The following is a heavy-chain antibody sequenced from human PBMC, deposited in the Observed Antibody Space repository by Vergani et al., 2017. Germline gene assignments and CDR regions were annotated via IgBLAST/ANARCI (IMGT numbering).Heavy chain of an antibody. Sequence: QVQLQQWGAGLLKPSETLSLTCAVYGCSFIGYSCGWFRQPPGRGREGLVSIYYSESTNYNPSLKSRVTISLVTSKNQFSLKLSSVTAADTAVYYCARQGHLASSDIYFFYDYTDVWGKGTTVTVSS. J-gene: IGHJ6*03. D-gene: IGHD3-3*02. CDR1: GCSFIGYS. V-gene: IGHV4-34*01. CDR2: IYYSEST. CDR3: ARQGHLASSDIYFFYDYTDV.